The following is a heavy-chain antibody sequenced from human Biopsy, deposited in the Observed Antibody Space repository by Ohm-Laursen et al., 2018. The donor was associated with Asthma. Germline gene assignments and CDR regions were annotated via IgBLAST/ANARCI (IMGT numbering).Heavy chain of an antibody. CDR1: GFAVSRDY. D-gene: IGHD3-22*01. Sequence: SLRLSCAASGFAVSRDYMFWVRQAPGKGLEWVSVIYSGGTLHTADSVRGRFTISRDYSKNTLYLQMHSLRADDTAVYYCARGDSSNWSHYYFDYWGQGTLVTVSS. V-gene: IGHV3-53*01. CDR2: IYSGGTL. CDR3: ARGDSSNWSHYYFDY. J-gene: IGHJ4*02.